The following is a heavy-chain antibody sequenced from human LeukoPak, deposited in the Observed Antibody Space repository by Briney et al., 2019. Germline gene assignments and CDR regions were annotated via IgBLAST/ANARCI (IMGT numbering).Heavy chain of an antibody. Sequence: ASVKVSCKASGYTFTGYYMHWVRQASGQGLEWMGWINPNSGNTGYAQKFQGRVTITRNTSISTAYMELSSLRSEDTAVYYCARDWGNWFDPWGQGTLVTVSS. CDR1: GYTFTGYY. CDR2: INPNSGNT. D-gene: IGHD3-16*01. V-gene: IGHV1-8*03. CDR3: ARDWGNWFDP. J-gene: IGHJ5*02.